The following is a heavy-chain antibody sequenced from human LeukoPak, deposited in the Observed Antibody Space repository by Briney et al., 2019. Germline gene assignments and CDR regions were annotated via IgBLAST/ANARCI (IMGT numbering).Heavy chain of an antibody. V-gene: IGHV3-23*01. CDR2: ISNSGSTT. CDR3: AKEATCIYGSGSSSHYFDF. J-gene: IGHJ4*02. CDR1: GFTFSTYA. D-gene: IGHD3-10*01. Sequence: GGSLRLSCAASGFTFSTYAITWVRQAPGKGLEWVSSISNSGSTTHYADSVRGRFTIARDNSKSTLFLQMNSLRAEDTAVYYCAKEATCIYGSGSSSHYFDFWGQGTLVTASS.